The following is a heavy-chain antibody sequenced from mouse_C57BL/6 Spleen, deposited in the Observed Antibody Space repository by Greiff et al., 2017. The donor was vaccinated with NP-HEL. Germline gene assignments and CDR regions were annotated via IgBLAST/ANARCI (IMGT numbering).Heavy chain of an antibody. J-gene: IGHJ2*01. V-gene: IGHV1-54*01. D-gene: IGHD3-2*02. CDR1: GYAFTNYL. CDR2: INPGSGGT. CDR3: ARRGDSSGY. Sequence: VQLQQSGAELVRPGTSVKVSCKASGYAFTNYLIEWVKQRPGQGLEWIGVINPGSGGTNYNEKFKGKATLTADKSSSTAYMQLSSLTSEDSAVYFCARRGDSSGYWGQGTTLTVSS.